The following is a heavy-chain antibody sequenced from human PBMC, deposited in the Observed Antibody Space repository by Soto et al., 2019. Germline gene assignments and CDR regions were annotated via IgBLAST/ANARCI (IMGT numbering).Heavy chain of an antibody. Sequence: SETLSLTCAVYGGSFSGYYWSWIRQPPGKGLEWIGEINHSGSTNYNPSLKSRVTISVDTSKNQFSLKLSSVTAADTAVYYCARGFGSGSYYTRPSWFDPWGQGTLVT. V-gene: IGHV4-34*01. D-gene: IGHD3-10*01. CDR2: INHSGST. J-gene: IGHJ5*02. CDR3: ARGFGSGSYYTRPSWFDP. CDR1: GGSFSGYY.